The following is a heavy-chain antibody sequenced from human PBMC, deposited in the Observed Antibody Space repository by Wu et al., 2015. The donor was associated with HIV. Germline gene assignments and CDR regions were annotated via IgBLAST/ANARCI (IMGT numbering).Heavy chain of an antibody. J-gene: IGHJ4*02. CDR2: ISAYNGNT. D-gene: IGHD2-2*02. V-gene: IGHV1-18*01. Sequence: QVQLVQSGAEVKKPGASVKVSCKASGYTFTSYGISWVRQAPGQGLEWMGWISAYNGNTNYAQKLQGRVTMTTDTSTSTAYMELRSLRSDDTAVYYCARDEPPRCSSTSCYTNSFDYWGQGTLVTVSS. CDR1: GYTFTSYG. CDR3: ARDEPPRCSSTSCYTNSFDY.